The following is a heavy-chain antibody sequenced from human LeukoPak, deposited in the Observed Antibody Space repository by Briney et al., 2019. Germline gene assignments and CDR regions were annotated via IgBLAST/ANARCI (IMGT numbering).Heavy chain of an antibody. CDR1: GYSFTTYW. CDR3: ARIPSFDFWSGSLFYYFDY. D-gene: IGHD3-3*01. Sequence: GESLKISCQAFGYSFTTYWIGWVRQMPGNGLECIRIIYPGDSDVRYSPSFQGQVTISADKSISTAYLQWSSLKASDTAMYYCARIPSFDFWSGSLFYYFDYWGQGTLVTVSS. CDR2: IYPGDSDV. V-gene: IGHV5-51*01. J-gene: IGHJ4*02.